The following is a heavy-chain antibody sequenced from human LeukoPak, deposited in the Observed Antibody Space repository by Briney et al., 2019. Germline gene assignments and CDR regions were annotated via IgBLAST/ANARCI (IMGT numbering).Heavy chain of an antibody. CDR2: INHSGST. J-gene: IGHJ6*03. V-gene: IGHV4-34*01. D-gene: IGHD1-20*01. Sequence: SETLSLTCAVYGGSFTDYYWSWIRQPPGKGLEWIGEINHSGSTNYNPSLKSRVTISVDTSKKQFSLKLSSVTAADTAVYYCASLTGTADYYYYYMDVWGKGTTVTVSS. CDR1: GGSFTDYY. CDR3: ASLTGTADYYYYYMDV.